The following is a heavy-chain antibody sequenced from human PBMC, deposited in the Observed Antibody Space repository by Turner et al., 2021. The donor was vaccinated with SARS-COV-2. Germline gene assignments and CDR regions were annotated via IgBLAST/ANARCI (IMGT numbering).Heavy chain of an antibody. CDR1: GGSISSKS. Sequence: QVQLQESGPGLVTPSETLSLTCTVSGGSISSKSWSWIRQSPGRGLERIGYFYKIGSIDYNPTLSSRVTISVDTSKNQLSLNLISMTAADTAVYYCARHQGSTSGYDHGMNVWGQGTAVIVSS. J-gene: IGHJ6*02. CDR2: FYKIGSI. CDR3: ARHQGSTSGYDHGMNV. V-gene: IGHV4-59*08. D-gene: IGHD1-1*01.